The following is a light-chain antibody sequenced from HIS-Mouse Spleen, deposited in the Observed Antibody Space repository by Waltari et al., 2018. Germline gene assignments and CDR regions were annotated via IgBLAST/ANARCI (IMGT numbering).Light chain of an antibody. CDR2: DAS. CDR1: QDISNY. J-gene: IGKJ4*01. Sequence: DIKMTQSPSSLSASVGDRVTITCQASQDISNYLNWYQQKPGKAPKLLIYDASNLETGVPSRFSGSGSGTDFTFTISSLQPEDIATYYCQQYDNLFTFGGGTKVEIK. CDR3: QQYDNLFT. V-gene: IGKV1-33*01.